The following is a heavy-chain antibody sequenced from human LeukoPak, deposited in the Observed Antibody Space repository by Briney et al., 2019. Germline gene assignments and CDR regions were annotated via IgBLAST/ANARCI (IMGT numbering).Heavy chain of an antibody. J-gene: IGHJ6*02. Sequence: GGSLRLSCTASGFTFSTYAMSWVRQAPGKGLEWVSVISGGGGRTYYADSVKGRFTISRDNSKNTLYLQMNSLRAEDTAVYYCARISSPYYGMDVWGQGTTVTVSS. CDR2: ISGGGGRT. CDR3: ARISSPYYGMDV. V-gene: IGHV3-23*01. CDR1: GFTFSTYA.